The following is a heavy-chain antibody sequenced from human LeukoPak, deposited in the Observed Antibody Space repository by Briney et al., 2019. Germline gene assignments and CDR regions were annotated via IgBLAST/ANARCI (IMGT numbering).Heavy chain of an antibody. Sequence: GGSLRLSCAASGFTFSNAWMSWVRQAPGKGLEWIGRIKSKTDGGTTDYAAPVKGRFTVSRDDSKNTLYLQMNSLKTEDTAVYYCPTIRGYSSSWPFDYWGQGILVTVSS. CDR3: PTIRGYSSSWPFDY. V-gene: IGHV3-15*01. CDR1: GFTFSNAW. CDR2: IKSKTDGGTT. J-gene: IGHJ4*02. D-gene: IGHD6-13*01.